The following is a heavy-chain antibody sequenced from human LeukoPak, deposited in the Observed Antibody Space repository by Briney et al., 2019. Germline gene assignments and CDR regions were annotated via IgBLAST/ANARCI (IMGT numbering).Heavy chain of an antibody. V-gene: IGHV4-59*08. D-gene: IGHD3-9*01. CDR1: GGSISSYY. J-gene: IGHJ3*01. CDR3: ARHRFAWYDFDV. Sequence: LETLSLTCTVSGGSISSYYWSWIRQPPGKGLEWIGYKYYAGSTSTNPSLESRVTISVDTSKNQFSLNLYSVTAADTAVYYCARHRFAWYDFDVWGQGTRVTVS. CDR2: KYYAGST.